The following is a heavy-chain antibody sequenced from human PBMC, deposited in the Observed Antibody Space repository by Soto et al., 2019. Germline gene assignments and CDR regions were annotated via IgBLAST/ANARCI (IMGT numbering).Heavy chain of an antibody. Sequence: VQLLESGGGLVPPGGSLRLSCAASGYTFSNYAMSWVRQAPGKGLEWVSTIRGNGDGTYYADSVKGRFTISRDNSKNTLSLQMNSLRVEDTALYYCAAAGAGTFDLWGQGTMVIVSS. D-gene: IGHD3-10*01. J-gene: IGHJ3*01. CDR3: AAAGAGTFDL. V-gene: IGHV3-23*01. CDR2: IRGNGDGT. CDR1: GYTFSNYA.